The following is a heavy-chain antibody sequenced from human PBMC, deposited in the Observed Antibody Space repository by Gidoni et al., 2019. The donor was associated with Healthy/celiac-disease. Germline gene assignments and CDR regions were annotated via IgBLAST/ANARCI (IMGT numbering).Heavy chain of an antibody. CDR2: IYYSGST. D-gene: IGHD6-19*01. V-gene: IGHV4-39*01. CDR3: ARAELSSGWYGGGAFDI. J-gene: IGHJ3*02. Sequence: QLQLQESGPGLVKPSETLSLTCTVSGGSISSSRYYWGWIRQPPGKGLEWIGSIYYSGSTSYNPSLKSRVTISVDTSKNQFSLKLSSVTAADTAVYYCARAELSSGWYGGGAFDIWGQGTMVTVSS. CDR1: GGSISSSRYY.